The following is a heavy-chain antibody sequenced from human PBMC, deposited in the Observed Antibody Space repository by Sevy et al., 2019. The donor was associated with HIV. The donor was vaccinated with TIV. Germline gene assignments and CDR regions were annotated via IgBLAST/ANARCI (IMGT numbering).Heavy chain of an antibody. J-gene: IGHJ1*01. Sequence: ASVKVSCKASGYTFTGYYMHWVRQAPGQGLEWMGWLNPNRGGTNYAQKFQGRVTMTRDTSISTAYMELSRLRSDDTAVYYCARESGSIVGVLQHWAQGTLVTVSS. CDR3: ARESGSIVGVLQH. D-gene: IGHD1-26*01. V-gene: IGHV1-2*02. CDR2: LNPNRGGT. CDR1: GYTFTGYY.